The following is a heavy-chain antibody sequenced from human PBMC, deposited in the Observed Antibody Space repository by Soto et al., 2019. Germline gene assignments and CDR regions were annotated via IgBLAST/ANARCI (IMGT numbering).Heavy chain of an antibody. CDR1: AGSISSSSYY. Sequence: SETLSPTCTLSAGSISSSSYYWGWIRQPPGKGLEGIGSIYYSGSTYYNPSLKTRVTISVDTSQNQFSLKLSSVTAADTAVYYCARQPCDILTRYKYYFDYWRQGTLVTVSS. D-gene: IGHD3-9*01. CDR2: IYYSGST. V-gene: IGHV4-39*01. CDR3: ARQPCDILTRYKYYFDY. J-gene: IGHJ4*02.